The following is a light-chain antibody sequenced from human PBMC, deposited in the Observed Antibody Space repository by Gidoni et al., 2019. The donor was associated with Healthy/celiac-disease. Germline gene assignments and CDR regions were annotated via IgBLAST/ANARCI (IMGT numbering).Light chain of an antibody. CDR1: SSDVGSYHL. CDR3: CSYAGSSSWV. J-gene: IGLJ3*02. Sequence: QSALTQPASVLGSPGLSNTSSCTGTSSDVGSYHLVSWYQQHPGKAPQLMIYEVSKRPSGVSNRFSGSKSRSTASLTIAGLRAEDKADYYCCSYAGSSSWVFGGGTKLTVL. V-gene: IGLV2-23*02. CDR2: EVS.